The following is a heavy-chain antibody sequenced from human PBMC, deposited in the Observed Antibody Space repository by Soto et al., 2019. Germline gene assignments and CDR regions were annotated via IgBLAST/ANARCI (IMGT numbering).Heavy chain of an antibody. D-gene: IGHD2-15*01. V-gene: IGHV4-4*02. CDR2: IYHSGST. Sequence: PSETLSLTCAVSGGSISSSNWWSWVRQPPGKGLEWIGEIYHSGSTNYNPSLKSRVTISVDESKNQFSLKLSSVTAADTAVYYCARIGWARWPHYYYVMDVWGQGTTVTVSS. J-gene: IGHJ6*02. CDR1: GGSISSSNW. CDR3: ARIGWARWPHYYYVMDV.